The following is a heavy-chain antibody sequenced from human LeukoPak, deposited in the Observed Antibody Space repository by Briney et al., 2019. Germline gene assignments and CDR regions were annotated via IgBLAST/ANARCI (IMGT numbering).Heavy chain of an antibody. CDR1: GLTFSSYS. J-gene: IGHJ4*02. CDR2: IRSSSSTI. V-gene: IGHV3-48*04. CDR3: ARGGGRGVLWIDY. Sequence: GGSLRLSCAASGLTFSSYSMNWVRQAPGKGLEGVSYIRSSSSTIYYADSVKGRFTISRDNAKNSLYLQMNSLRAEDTAVYYCARGGGRGVLWIDYWGQGTLVTVSS. D-gene: IGHD3-10*01.